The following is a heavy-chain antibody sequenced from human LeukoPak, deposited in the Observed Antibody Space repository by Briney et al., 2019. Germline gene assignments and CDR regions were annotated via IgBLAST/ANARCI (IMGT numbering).Heavy chain of an antibody. CDR2: ISAYNVNT. CDR3: ARDNSATYYYGSGSYYPNDY. D-gene: IGHD3-10*01. V-gene: IGHV1-18*01. J-gene: IGHJ4*02. Sequence: GASVKVSCNASGYTFTSYGISGVRRAPGQGLEWMGWISAYNVNTNYAQKLQGRVTMTTDTSTSTAYMELTSLRSDDTAVYYCARDNSATYYYGSGSYYPNDYWGQGTLVTVSS. CDR1: GYTFTSYG.